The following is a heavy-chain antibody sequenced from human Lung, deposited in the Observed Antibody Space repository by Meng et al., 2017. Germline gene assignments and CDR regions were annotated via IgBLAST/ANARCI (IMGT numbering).Heavy chain of an antibody. D-gene: IGHD3-16*01. CDR3: ATSTRPNWVGGLHFFDY. V-gene: IGHV1-2*06. CDR2: INPNSGGE. J-gene: IGHJ4*01. Sequence: ASVKVSCKTSGNTFIGYYIHWLRQAPGQRLEWMGRINPNSGGEKVTQKFQDRVSLTRVQTFRTTYMEFKWMSSADTAVNYCATSTRPNWVGGLHFFDYWGQGTLVTVSS. CDR1: GNTFIGYY.